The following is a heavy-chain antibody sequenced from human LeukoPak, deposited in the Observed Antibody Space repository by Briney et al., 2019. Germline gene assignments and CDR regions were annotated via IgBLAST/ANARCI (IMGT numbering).Heavy chain of an antibody. D-gene: IGHD3-22*01. Sequence: GGSLRLSCAASGFTFSSYGMSWVRQAPGKGLEWVSAISGSGYSTYYADSVKGRFTISRDKSKITLYLQMNSLRAEDTAVYYCAKDGYGYDSSGYRLSDAFDIWGQGTMVTVPS. J-gene: IGHJ3*02. CDR1: GFTFSSYG. CDR3: AKDGYGYDSSGYRLSDAFDI. V-gene: IGHV3-23*01. CDR2: ISGSGYST.